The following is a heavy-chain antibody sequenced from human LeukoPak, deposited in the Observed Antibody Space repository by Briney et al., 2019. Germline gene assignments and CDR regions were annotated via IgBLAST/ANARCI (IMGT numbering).Heavy chain of an antibody. J-gene: IGHJ6*04. CDR3: AKWYYYYGMDV. CDR1: GFTFSSYS. D-gene: IGHD2-8*01. CDR2: ISSSSSYI. V-gene: IGHV3-21*04. Sequence: GGSLRLSCAASGFTFSSYSMNWVRQAPGKGLEWVSSISSSSSYIYYADSVKGRFTISRDNSKNTLYLQMNSLRAEDTAVYYCAKWYYYYGMDVWGKGTTVTVSS.